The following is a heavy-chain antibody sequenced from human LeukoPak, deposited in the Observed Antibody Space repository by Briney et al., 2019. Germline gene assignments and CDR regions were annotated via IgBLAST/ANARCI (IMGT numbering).Heavy chain of an antibody. CDR1: GFTFSSYG. J-gene: IGHJ4*02. V-gene: IGHV3-33*01. CDR2: IWYDGSNK. Sequence: GGSLRLSCAASGFTFSSYGMHWVRQAPGKGLEWVAVIWYDGSNKYYADSVKGRFTISRDNSKNTLYLQMNSLRAEDTAVYYCASDAPLGSGIDYWGQGTLVTVSS. D-gene: IGHD1-26*01. CDR3: ASDAPLGSGIDY.